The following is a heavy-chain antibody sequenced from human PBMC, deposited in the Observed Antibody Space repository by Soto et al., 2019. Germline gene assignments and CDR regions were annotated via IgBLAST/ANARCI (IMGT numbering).Heavy chain of an antibody. CDR3: ARDRLLRPDIMITFGGVIPDAFDF. J-gene: IGHJ3*01. CDR1: GYTFTSYG. D-gene: IGHD3-16*02. Sequence: ASVKVSCKASGYTFTSYGISWVRQAPGQGLEWMGWISAYNGNTNYAQKLQGRVTMTTDTSTSTAYMELRSLRSDDTAVYYCARDRLLRPDIMITFGGVIPDAFDFWGQGTMVTVSS. CDR2: ISAYNGNT. V-gene: IGHV1-18*01.